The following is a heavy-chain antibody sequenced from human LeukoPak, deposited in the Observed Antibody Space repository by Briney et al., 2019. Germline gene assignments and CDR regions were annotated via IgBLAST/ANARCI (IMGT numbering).Heavy chain of an antibody. CDR1: SGSITNYY. V-gene: IGHV4-59*01. Sequence: SETLSHTCTVSSGSITNYYWSWIRQPPGKELEWIGYIYYSGNTNYDPSLQSRVTISVDTSKNQFSLKLNSVTAADTAVYYCARAPFRGQWLVQGIWGQGTMVTVSS. J-gene: IGHJ3*02. CDR3: ARAPFRGQWLVQGI. D-gene: IGHD6-19*01. CDR2: IYYSGNT.